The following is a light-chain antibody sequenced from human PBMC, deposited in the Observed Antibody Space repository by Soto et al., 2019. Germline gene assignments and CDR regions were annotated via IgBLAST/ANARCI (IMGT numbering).Light chain of an antibody. V-gene: IGLV4-60*02. CDR2: LEGSGSY. Sequence: QLVLTQSSSASASLGSSVKLTCTLSSGHSSYIIAWHQQQPGKAPRFFMKLEGSGSYNKGSGFPDRFSGSSSGADRYLTISNLQCEYEADYYCETSDSNTRVFGGGTKLTVL. CDR3: ETSDSNTRV. J-gene: IGLJ3*02. CDR1: SGHSSYI.